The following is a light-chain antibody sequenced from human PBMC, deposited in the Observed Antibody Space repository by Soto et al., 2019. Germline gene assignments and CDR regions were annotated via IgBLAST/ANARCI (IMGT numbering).Light chain of an antibody. V-gene: IGKV3-20*01. CDR3: QQSYRSPWT. J-gene: IGKJ1*01. Sequence: EIVLTQSPGTLSLSPGETATLSCRASQSVNINYLSWCQQKPGQAPRLLIYATSNRATDVPDRFSGSGSGTDFSLNISRLEPEDFAVYYCQQSYRSPWTFGQGTKVEIK. CDR1: QSVNINY. CDR2: ATS.